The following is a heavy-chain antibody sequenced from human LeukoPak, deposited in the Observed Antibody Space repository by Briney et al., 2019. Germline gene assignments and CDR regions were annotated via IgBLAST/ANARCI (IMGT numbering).Heavy chain of an antibody. V-gene: IGHV3-7*01. D-gene: IGHD5-24*01. CDR1: GFTFSSYW. J-gene: IGHJ4*02. CDR3: AGERDMATIWEIFEY. CDR2: IKEDGSEK. Sequence: GGSLRLSCAASGFTFSSYWMSWVRQAPGKGLEWVANIKEDGSEKYYVDSVKGRFTISRDNAKNSLYLQMNSLRVDDTAVYYCAGERDMATIWEIFEYWGQGALVTVSS.